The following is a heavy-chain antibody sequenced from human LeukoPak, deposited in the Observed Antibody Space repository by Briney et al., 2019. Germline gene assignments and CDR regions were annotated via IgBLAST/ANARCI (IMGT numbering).Heavy chain of an antibody. J-gene: IGHJ3*02. Sequence: ASVKVSCKASGYTFTGYYMHWVRQAPGQGLEWMGWINPNSGGTNYAQKFQGRVTMTRDTSISTAYMELSRLRSDDTAVYYCARGSIFGVVIYAFDIWGQGTMVTVSS. D-gene: IGHD3-3*01. CDR3: ARGSIFGVVIYAFDI. CDR2: INPNSGGT. CDR1: GYTFTGYY. V-gene: IGHV1-2*02.